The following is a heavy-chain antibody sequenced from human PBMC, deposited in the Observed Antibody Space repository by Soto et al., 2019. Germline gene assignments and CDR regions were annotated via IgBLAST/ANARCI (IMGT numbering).Heavy chain of an antibody. J-gene: IGHJ4*02. Sequence: GGSLRLSCAASGFTFNTYAMNWVRQAPGKGLEWVSAISGSGGSTYYADYVKGRFTISRDNSKNSLYLQMNSLRAEDTAVYYCAKGATSSCYGGQFDCWGQGT. CDR1: GFTFNTYA. D-gene: IGHD6-13*01. V-gene: IGHV3-23*01. CDR3: AKGATSSCYGGQFDC. CDR2: ISGSGGST.